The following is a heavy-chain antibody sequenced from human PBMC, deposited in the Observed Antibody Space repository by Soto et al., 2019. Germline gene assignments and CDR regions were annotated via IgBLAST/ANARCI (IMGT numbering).Heavy chain of an antibody. Sequence: SETLSLTXTVSGGSITSSFWSWIRRPPGKGVEWIAYIYDTGISGYTPSTSYNPSLKSRVTMSVDTSKSQFSLKLTSVTAADTAVYYCARGEDAFFYYGLDVWGQGITVTVSS. CDR1: GGSITSSF. V-gene: IGHV4-59*01. CDR2: IYDTGISGYTPST. CDR3: ARGEDAFFYYGLDV. J-gene: IGHJ6*02.